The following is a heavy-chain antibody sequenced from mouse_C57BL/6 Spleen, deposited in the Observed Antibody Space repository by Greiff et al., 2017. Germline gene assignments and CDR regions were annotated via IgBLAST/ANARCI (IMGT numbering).Heavy chain of an antibody. D-gene: IGHD1-2*01. Sequence: EVQRVESGGGLVKPGGSLKLSCAASGFTFSDYGMHWVRQAPEKGLEWVAYISSGSSTIYYADTVKGRFTISRDNAKNNLFLQITSLRSEATAMYYCAMNGFYFCYWGQGTTLTVAS. CDR1: GFTFSDYG. CDR3: AMNGFYFCY. V-gene: IGHV5-17*01. CDR2: ISSGSSTI. J-gene: IGHJ2*01.